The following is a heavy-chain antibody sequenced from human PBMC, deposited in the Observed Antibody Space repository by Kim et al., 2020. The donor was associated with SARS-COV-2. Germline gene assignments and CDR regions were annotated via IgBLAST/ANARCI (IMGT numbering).Heavy chain of an antibody. D-gene: IGHD2-15*01. Sequence: ASVKVSCKASGYTFTSYGISWVRQAPGQGLEWMGWISAYNGNTNYAQKLQGRVTMTTDTSTSTAYMELRSLRSDDTAVYYCAAPGGYCSGGSCLREDYYYYYGMDGWGRGTAVTVSS. J-gene: IGHJ6*02. V-gene: IGHV1-18*01. CDR2: ISAYNGNT. CDR3: AAPGGYCSGGSCLREDYYYYYGMDG. CDR1: GYTFTSYG.